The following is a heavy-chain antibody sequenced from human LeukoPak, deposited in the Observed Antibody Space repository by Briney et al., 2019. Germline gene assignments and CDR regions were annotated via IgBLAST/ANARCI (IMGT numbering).Heavy chain of an antibody. Sequence: PSETLSLTCTVSGGSISSHYWSWIRQPPGKGLEWIGYIYYSGSTNHNPSLKSRVTISVDTSKNQFSLKLSSVTAADTAVYYCARESENYYDSSGYSLYYFDYWGQGTLVTVSS. D-gene: IGHD3-22*01. CDR1: GGSISSHY. CDR3: ARESENYYDSSGYSLYYFDY. J-gene: IGHJ4*02. CDR2: IYYSGST. V-gene: IGHV4-59*11.